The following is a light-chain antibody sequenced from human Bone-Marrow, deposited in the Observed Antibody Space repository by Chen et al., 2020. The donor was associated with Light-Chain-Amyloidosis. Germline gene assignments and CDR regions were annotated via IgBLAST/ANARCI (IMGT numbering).Light chain of an antibody. Sequence: SYELTQPPSVSVSPGQTARITCSGDDLPTKYAYWYQQKPGQAPVLGIHRDTERPAGISERFSGSSSGKTATLTISGVQAEDEADYHCQSADSSGTYEVIFGGGTKLTGL. J-gene: IGLJ2*01. CDR1: DLPTKY. CDR2: RDT. V-gene: IGLV3-25*03. CDR3: QSADSSGTYEVI.